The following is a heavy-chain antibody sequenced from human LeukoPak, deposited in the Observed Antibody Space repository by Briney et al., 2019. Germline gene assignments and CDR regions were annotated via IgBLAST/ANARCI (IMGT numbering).Heavy chain of an antibody. V-gene: IGHV3-74*01. J-gene: IGHJ4*02. Sequence: AGGSLRLSCAAPGFTFSSYWMHWVRQAPGKGLVWVSRINSDGSSTSYADSVKGRFTISRDNAKNTLYLQMNSLRAEDTAVYYCAKVNAPGNYYDSSGYRYYFDYWGQGTLVTVSS. CDR2: INSDGSST. CDR3: AKVNAPGNYYDSSGYRYYFDY. D-gene: IGHD3-22*01. CDR1: GFTFSSYW.